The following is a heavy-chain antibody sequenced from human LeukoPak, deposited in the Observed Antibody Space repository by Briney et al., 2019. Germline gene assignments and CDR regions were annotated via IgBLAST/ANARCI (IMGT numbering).Heavy chain of an antibody. CDR1: GFTFSSYG. J-gene: IGHJ4*02. CDR2: IWYDGSNK. V-gene: IGHV3-33*01. Sequence: QSGGSLRLSCAASGFTFSSYGMHWVRQAPGKGLEWVAVIWYDGSNKYYADSVKGRFTISRDNSKNTLYLQMNSLRAEDTAVYYCARGFNWGSYYFDYWGQGTLVTVSS. CDR3: ARGFNWGSYYFDY. D-gene: IGHD7-27*01.